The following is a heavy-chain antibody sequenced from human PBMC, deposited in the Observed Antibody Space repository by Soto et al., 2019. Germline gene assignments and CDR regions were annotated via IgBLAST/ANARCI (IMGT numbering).Heavy chain of an antibody. Sequence: QITLKESGPTLVKPTQTLTLTCSFSGFSLSTTRVGVGWIRQPPGEALEWLALIYWDDDKRYSPSLKTRLTITQYSAKNRVVLTMGDMDPVDTATYYCAHIVVDGLGYYFDYWGQVTLVTVSS. CDR3: AHIVVDGLGYYFDY. D-gene: IGHD6-19*01. CDR1: GFSLSTTRVG. V-gene: IGHV2-5*02. J-gene: IGHJ4*02. CDR2: IYWDDDK.